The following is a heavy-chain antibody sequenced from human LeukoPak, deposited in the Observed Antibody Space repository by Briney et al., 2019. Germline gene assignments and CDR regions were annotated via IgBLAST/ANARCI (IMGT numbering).Heavy chain of an antibody. Sequence: GGSLRLSCAASGFAFSGYSMNWVRQPPGKGLEWVSSIDSSRTYVYYADSVKGRFTISRDNSKNTLYLQMNSLRAEDTAVYYCARELRCGGSCYSGFDPWGQGTLVTVSS. CDR3: ARELRCGGSCYSGFDP. V-gene: IGHV3-21*01. CDR2: IDSSRTYV. CDR1: GFAFSGYS. J-gene: IGHJ5*02. D-gene: IGHD2-15*01.